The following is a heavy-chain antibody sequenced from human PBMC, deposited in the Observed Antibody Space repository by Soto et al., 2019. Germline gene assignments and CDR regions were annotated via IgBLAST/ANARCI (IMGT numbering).Heavy chain of an antibody. CDR1: GGSISSSSYY. V-gene: IGHV4-39*01. CDR2: IYYSGST. J-gene: IGHJ4*02. D-gene: IGHD6-19*01. CDR3: ARREIAVAETAPFDY. Sequence: SETLSLTCTVSGGSISSSSYYWGWIRQPPGKGLEWIGSIYYSGSTYYNPSLKSRVTISVDTSKNQFSLKLSSVTAADTAVYYCARREIAVAETAPFDYWGQGTLVTVSS.